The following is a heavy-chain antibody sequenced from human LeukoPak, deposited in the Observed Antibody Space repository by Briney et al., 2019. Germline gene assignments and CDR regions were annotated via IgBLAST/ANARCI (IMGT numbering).Heavy chain of an antibody. D-gene: IGHD3-10*01. CDR1: GFTLRSYG. Sequence: PGGSLRLSCRASGFTLRSYGMYWVRQAPGKGLECVAVISDDGSKIYYADSVKGRFTVSRDNSKNTLYLQMNSLRAEDTAVYYCAKALMVRGVGYDYWGQGTLVTVSS. CDR2: ISDDGSKI. V-gene: IGHV3-30*18. J-gene: IGHJ4*02. CDR3: AKALMVRGVGYDY.